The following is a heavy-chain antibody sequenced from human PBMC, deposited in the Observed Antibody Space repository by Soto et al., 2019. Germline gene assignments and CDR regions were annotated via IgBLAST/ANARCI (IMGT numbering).Heavy chain of an antibody. CDR3: ARGGVVMHYYYYGMDV. D-gene: IGHD3-3*01. CDR1: GGTFSSYA. CDR2: IIPIFGTA. J-gene: IGHJ6*02. V-gene: IGHV1-69*13. Sequence: ASVKVSCKASGGTFSSYAISWVRQAPGQGLEWMGGIIPIFGTANYAQKFQGRVTITADESTSTAYMELSSLRSEDTAVYYCARGGVVMHYYYYGMDVWGQGTTVTVSS.